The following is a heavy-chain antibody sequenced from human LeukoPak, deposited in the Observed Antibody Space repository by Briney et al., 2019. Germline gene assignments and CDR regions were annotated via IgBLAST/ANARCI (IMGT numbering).Heavy chain of an antibody. Sequence: GASVKVSCKASGYTFTGYYMHWVRQAPGQGLEWMGWINPNSGGTNYAQKFQGWVTMTRDTSISTAYMELSRLRSDDTAVYYCARGNMIVHFCGGDCPYGMDVWGQGTTVTVSS. CDR3: ARGNMIVHFCGGDCPYGMDV. CDR2: INPNSGGT. CDR1: GYTFTGYY. V-gene: IGHV1-2*04. J-gene: IGHJ6*02. D-gene: IGHD2-21*02.